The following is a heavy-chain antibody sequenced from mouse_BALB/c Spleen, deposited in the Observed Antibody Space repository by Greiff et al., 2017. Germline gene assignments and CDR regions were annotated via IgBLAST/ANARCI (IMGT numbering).Heavy chain of an antibody. CDR1: GYTFTSYT. J-gene: IGHJ2*01. Sequence: QVQLQQSGAELARPGASVKMSCKASGYTFTSYTMHWVKPRPGQGLEWIGYINPSSGYTNYNQKFKDKATLTADKSSSTAYMQLSSLTSEDSAVYYCARGTTVVFDYWGQGTTLTVSS. CDR2: INPSSGYT. CDR3: ARGTTVVFDY. D-gene: IGHD1-1*01. V-gene: IGHV1-4*01.